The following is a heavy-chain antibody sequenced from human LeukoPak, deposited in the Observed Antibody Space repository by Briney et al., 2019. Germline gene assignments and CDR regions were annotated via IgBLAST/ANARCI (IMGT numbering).Heavy chain of an antibody. D-gene: IGHD4-17*01. V-gene: IGHV3-9*01. J-gene: IGHJ4*02. Sequence: PGGSLRLSCAASGFTFGDYAIHWVRQAPGKGLEWVSGISWNSGNIGYADSVKGRFTISRDNAKNSLYLEMNSLRAEDTALYYCANLHGDYRDYWGQGTLVTVSS. CDR3: ANLHGDYRDY. CDR2: ISWNSGNI. CDR1: GFTFGDYA.